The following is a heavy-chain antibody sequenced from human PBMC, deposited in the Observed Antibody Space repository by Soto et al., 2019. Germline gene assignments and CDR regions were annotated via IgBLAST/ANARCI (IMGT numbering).Heavy chain of an antibody. V-gene: IGHV1-8*01. CDR2: MNPGSGDT. J-gene: IGHJ5*02. CDR3: ARMATFGSLNWFDP. Sequence: ASVKVSCKASGYSFTNNDVSWVRQATGQGLEWMGWMNPGSGDTGYAQKFQGRVTMTRDISIATAYMELSSLRSDDTAIYYCARMATFGSLNWFDPWGQGTLVTVPQ. CDR1: GYSFTNND. D-gene: IGHD3-16*01.